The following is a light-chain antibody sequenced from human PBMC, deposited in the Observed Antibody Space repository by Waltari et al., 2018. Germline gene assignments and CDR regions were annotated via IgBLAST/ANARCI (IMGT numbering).Light chain of an antibody. V-gene: IGKV1-5*03. CDR1: QSISSW. CDR2: KAS. CDR3: QHRGT. Sequence: DIQMTQSPSTLSASVGDRVTIPCRASQSISSWLAWYQQKPGKAPKLLIYKASSLESGVPSRCSGSGSGTEFTLTISSLQPDDFATYYCQHRGTFGQGTKVEIK. J-gene: IGKJ1*01.